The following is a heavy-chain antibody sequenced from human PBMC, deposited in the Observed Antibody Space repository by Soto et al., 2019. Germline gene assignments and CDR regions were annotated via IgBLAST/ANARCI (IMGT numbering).Heavy chain of an antibody. CDR1: GGSISSYY. CDR2: IYYSGST. D-gene: IGHD1-7*01. CDR3: ARHDWNYSIDAFDI. J-gene: IGHJ3*02. V-gene: IGHV4-59*08. Sequence: SETLSLTCTVSGGSISSYYWSWIRQPPGKGLEWIGYIYYSGSTNYNPSLKSRVTISEDTSKKQFSLKLSSVTAADTAVYYCARHDWNYSIDAFDIWGQGTMVTVSS.